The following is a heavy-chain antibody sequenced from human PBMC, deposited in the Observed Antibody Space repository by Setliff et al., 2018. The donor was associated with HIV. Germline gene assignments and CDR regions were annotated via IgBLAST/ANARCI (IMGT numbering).Heavy chain of an antibody. CDR1: GGSIRSHY. D-gene: IGHD3-3*01. CDR3: ARLRGSYDFSNWFDP. V-gene: IGHV4-59*11. J-gene: IGHJ5*02. CDR2: IYHSGST. Sequence: SETLSLTCTVSGGSIRSHYWSWIRQPPGKRLEWIGYIYHSGSTNYNPSLKSRVTISVDTAKNQFSLKLSSVTAADTAVYYCARLRGSYDFSNWFDPWGQGTQVTVSS.